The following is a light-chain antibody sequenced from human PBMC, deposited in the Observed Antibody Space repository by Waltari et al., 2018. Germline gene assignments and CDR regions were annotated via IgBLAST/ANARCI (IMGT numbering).Light chain of an antibody. J-gene: IGLJ1*01. V-gene: IGLV2-14*03. Sequence: QSALTQPASVSGSPGQSITISCTGTSSDVGGYDYVSWYQQHPGKAPKPMLYDVSNRPLEVSHRCSGSKSGNTASLTISGLQADDEAEDYCGSYTSSTTLAFGTGTKVTVL. CDR3: GSYTSSTTLA. CDR2: DVS. CDR1: SSDVGGYDY.